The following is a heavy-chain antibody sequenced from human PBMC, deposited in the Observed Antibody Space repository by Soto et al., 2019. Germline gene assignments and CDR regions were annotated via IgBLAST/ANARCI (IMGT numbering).Heavy chain of an antibody. Sequence: GGSLRLSCAASGFTFSSYWMHWVRQAPGKGLVWVSRINSDGSSTSYADSVKGRFTISRDNAKNTLYLQMNSLRAEDPAVYYCARVQVGNYYDSSGSEGDAFDIWGQGTMVTVSS. D-gene: IGHD3-22*01. CDR2: INSDGSST. CDR1: GFTFSSYW. V-gene: IGHV3-74*01. CDR3: ARVQVGNYYDSSGSEGDAFDI. J-gene: IGHJ3*02.